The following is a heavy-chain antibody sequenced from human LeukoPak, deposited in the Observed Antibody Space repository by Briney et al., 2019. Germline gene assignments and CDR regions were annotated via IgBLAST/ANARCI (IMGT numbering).Heavy chain of an antibody. CDR3: ARGPPPTYYYGSGSYGDY. V-gene: IGHV3-30-3*01. Sequence: GGSLRLSCAASGFTFSSYAMHWVRQAPGKGLEWVAVISYDGSNKYYADSVKGRFTISRDNSKNTLYLQMNSLRAEDTAVYYCARGPPPTYYYGSGSYGDYWGQGTLVTVSP. D-gene: IGHD3-10*01. CDR2: ISYDGSNK. CDR1: GFTFSSYA. J-gene: IGHJ4*02.